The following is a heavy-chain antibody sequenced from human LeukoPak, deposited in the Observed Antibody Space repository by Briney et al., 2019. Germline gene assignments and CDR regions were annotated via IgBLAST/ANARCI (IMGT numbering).Heavy chain of an antibody. D-gene: IGHD6-6*01. J-gene: IGHJ4*02. CDR2: IYYSGST. CDR3: ARHRSYSSSSLFDY. V-gene: IGHV4-39*01. CDR1: GGSISSSSNY. Sequence: SETLSLTCTVSGGSISSSSNYWGWIRQPPGKGLEWIGSIYYSGSTYYNPSLKSRVTISVDTSKNQFSLKLSSVTAADTAVYYCARHRSYSSSSLFDYWGQGTLVTVSS.